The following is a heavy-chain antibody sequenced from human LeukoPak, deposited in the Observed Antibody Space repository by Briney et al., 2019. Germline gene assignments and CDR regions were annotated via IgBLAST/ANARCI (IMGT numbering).Heavy chain of an antibody. J-gene: IGHJ5*02. CDR2: IYPRDSDT. D-gene: IGHD3-22*01. CDR3: ARHSSVLNSFDP. CDR1: GHTLTTFW. Sequence: GGSLKISRKASGHTLTTFWIGWVRQIPRKGLEWMGIIYPRDSDTRYSPSFQGHVTISADRSISTAYLQWSSLKASDTAMYYCARHSSVLNSFDPWGQGTLVTVSS. V-gene: IGHV5-51*01.